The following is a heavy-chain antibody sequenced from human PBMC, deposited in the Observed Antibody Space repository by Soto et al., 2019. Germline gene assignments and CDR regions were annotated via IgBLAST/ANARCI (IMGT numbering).Heavy chain of an antibody. CDR3: ARDRLAAAGTPGVEFDY. D-gene: IGHD6-13*01. Sequence: GASVKVSCKASGGTFSSYTISWVRQAPGQGLEWMGRIIPILGIANYAQKFQGRVTITADKSTSTAYMELSSLRSEDTAVYYCARDRLAAAGTPGVEFDYWGQGTLVTVSS. J-gene: IGHJ4*02. V-gene: IGHV1-69*04. CDR1: GGTFSSYT. CDR2: IIPILGIA.